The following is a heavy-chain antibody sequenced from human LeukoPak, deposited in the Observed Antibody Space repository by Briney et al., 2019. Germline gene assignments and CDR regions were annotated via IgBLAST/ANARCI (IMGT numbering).Heavy chain of an antibody. CDR3: ARPDPYSSSWEDAFDI. D-gene: IGHD6-13*01. J-gene: IGHJ3*02. CDR1: GGSISSSSYY. V-gene: IGHV4-39*01. Sequence: PSETLSLTCTVSGGSISSSSYYWGWIRQPPGKGLEWIGSIYYSGSTYYNPSLKSRVTISVDTSKNQFSLKLSSATAADTAVYYCARPDPYSSSWEDAFDIWGQGTMVTVSS. CDR2: IYYSGST.